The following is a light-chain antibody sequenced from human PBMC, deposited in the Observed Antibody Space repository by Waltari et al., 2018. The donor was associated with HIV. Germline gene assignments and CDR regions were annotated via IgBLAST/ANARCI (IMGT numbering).Light chain of an antibody. Sequence: QSVLTQPPSASGTPGQRVTISCSGSNSNIGSNTVSWYQQLPGTAPKLLIYSENQRPSGVPDRFSGSKSGTSASLAISGLQSEDEADYYCAVWDDGLNGPEFGGGTKLTVL. V-gene: IGLV1-44*01. J-gene: IGLJ3*02. CDR1: NSNIGSNT. CDR2: SEN. CDR3: AVWDDGLNGPE.